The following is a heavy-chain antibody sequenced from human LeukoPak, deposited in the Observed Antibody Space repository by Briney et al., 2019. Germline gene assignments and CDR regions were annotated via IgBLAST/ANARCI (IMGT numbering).Heavy chain of an antibody. CDR2: INAGNGNT. CDR3: ARERHIVVVPAAMSSWFDP. CDR1: GYTFTSYA. Sequence: GASVKVSCKASGYTFTSYAMHWVRQAPGQRLEWMGWINAGNGNTKYSQKFQGRVTITRDTSASTAYMELSSLRSEDTAVYYCARERHIVVVPAAMSSWFDPWGQGTLVTVSS. D-gene: IGHD2-2*01. V-gene: IGHV1-3*01. J-gene: IGHJ5*02.